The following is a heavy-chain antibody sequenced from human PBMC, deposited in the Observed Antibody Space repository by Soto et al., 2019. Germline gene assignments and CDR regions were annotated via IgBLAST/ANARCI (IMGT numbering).Heavy chain of an antibody. Sequence: KAGGSLRLSCAASGFTFSNAWMSWVRQAPGKGLEWVGRIKSKTDGGTTDYAAPVKGRFTISRDDSKNTLYLQMNSLKTEDTAVYYCTTDQIGYGGYVSYFDYWGQGTLVTVSS. CDR3: TTDQIGYGGYVSYFDY. V-gene: IGHV3-15*01. CDR2: IKSKTDGGTT. CDR1: GFTFSNAW. J-gene: IGHJ4*02. D-gene: IGHD5-12*01.